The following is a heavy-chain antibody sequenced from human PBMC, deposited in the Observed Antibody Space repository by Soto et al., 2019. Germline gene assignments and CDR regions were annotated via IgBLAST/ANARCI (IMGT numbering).Heavy chain of an antibody. CDR2: ISAYNGNT. J-gene: IGHJ6*02. Sequence: ASGEGSCQASGYTFTRYGIGWVRQAPGQGVEWMGWISAYNGNTNYAQELQGRVTMPTDTSTSTAYMELRSLRSDDTAVYYCASLRGGSSYYYYGMDVWGQGTTVTVSS. CDR1: GYTFTRYG. V-gene: IGHV1-18*01. CDR3: ASLRGGSSYYYYGMDV. D-gene: IGHD2-15*01.